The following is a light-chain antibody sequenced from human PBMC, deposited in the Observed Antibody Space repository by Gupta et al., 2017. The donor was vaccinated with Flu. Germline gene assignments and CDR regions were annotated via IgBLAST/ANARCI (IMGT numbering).Light chain of an antibody. Sequence: SSLHRGVPLRFSGIGSGTDFTLTISSLQPEDFAVYFCQQTHSSPFTFGGGTRLELK. CDR3: QQTHSSPFT. J-gene: IGKJ4*01. V-gene: IGKV1-39*01. CDR2: S.